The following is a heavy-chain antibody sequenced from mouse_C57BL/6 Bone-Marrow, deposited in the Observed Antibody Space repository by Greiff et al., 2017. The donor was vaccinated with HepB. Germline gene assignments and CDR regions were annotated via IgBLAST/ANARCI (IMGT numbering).Heavy chain of an antibody. CDR1: GYTFTSYG. V-gene: IGHV1-81*01. J-gene: IGHJ1*03. CDR2: IYPRSGNT. D-gene: IGHD2-4*01. Sequence: QVQLKESGAELARPGASVKLSCKASGYTFTSYGISWVKQRTGQGLEWIGEIYPRSGNTYYNEKFKGKATLTADKSSSTAYMELRSLTSEDSAVYFCAREMITAGYFDVWGTGTTVTVSS. CDR3: AREMITAGYFDV.